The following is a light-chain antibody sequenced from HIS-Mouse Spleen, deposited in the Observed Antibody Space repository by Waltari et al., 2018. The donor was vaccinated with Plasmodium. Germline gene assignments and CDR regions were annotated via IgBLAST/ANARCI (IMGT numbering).Light chain of an antibody. J-gene: IGLJ3*02. CDR1: SSDVGSYNL. Sequence: QSALTQPASVSGSPGQSITISCPGTSSDVGSYNLVSWYQQHPGKAPKLLIYEGSKRTVGVSNRFSGYKYGNTASLTISGLQAEDEADYYCCSYAGSSTFVFGGGTKLTVL. CDR3: CSYAGSSTFV. CDR2: EGS. V-gene: IGLV2-23*03.